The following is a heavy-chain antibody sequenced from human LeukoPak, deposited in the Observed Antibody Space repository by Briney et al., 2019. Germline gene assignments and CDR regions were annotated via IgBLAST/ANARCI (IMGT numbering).Heavy chain of an antibody. D-gene: IGHD1-14*01. CDR1: GGSISSYY. CDR3: ARASTTFDD. CDR2: ISHGGST. Sequence: SETLSLTCSVSGGSISSYYWSWIRQPPGKGLEWIGHISHGGSTNYNPSLKSRVSISVDTSKHQFSLNLTSMTAADTALYFCARASTTFDDWGQGTLVTVSS. V-gene: IGHV4-59*01. J-gene: IGHJ4*02.